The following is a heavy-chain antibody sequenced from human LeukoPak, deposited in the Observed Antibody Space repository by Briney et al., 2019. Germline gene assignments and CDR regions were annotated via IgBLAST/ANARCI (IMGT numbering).Heavy chain of an antibody. V-gene: IGHV3-7*01. J-gene: IGHJ4*02. Sequence: GGSLRLSCAASGFTYSAYWMTWVRQAPGKGLEWVANIKQDGSEKYYVDSVKGRFTISRDNAKNSLYLQMNSLRAEDTAVYYCARATATSTYGLEYWGQGILVSVSS. CDR1: GFTYSAYW. CDR3: ARATATSTYGLEY. D-gene: IGHD5-24*01. CDR2: IKQDGSEK.